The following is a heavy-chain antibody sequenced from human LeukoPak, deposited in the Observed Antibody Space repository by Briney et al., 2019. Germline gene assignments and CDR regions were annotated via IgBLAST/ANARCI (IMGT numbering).Heavy chain of an antibody. CDR3: ARGAATGPTLGLDY. J-gene: IGHJ4*02. CDR1: GFTFSSYA. Sequence: ASVKVSCKASGFTFSSYAMTWVRQAPGKGLEWVSVIYTGGTPYYADSVKGRFTISRDISKNTVYLQMNSLRAEDTAVYYCARGAATGPTLGLDYWGQGTLVTVSS. D-gene: IGHD6-13*01. V-gene: IGHV3-53*01. CDR2: IYTGGTP.